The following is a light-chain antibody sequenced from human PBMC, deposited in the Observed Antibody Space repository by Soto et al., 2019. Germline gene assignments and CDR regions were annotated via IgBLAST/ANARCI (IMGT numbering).Light chain of an antibody. CDR1: SSDVATYNL. V-gene: IGLV2-14*02. Sequence: QSALTQPASVSGSPGQSITISCTGTSSDVATYNLVSWYQQRPGTAPQLIIYEVTKRPSGVPDRFSGSKSGNTASLTVSGLQAEDEADYYCSSYAGSRYVFGTGTKLTVL. CDR2: EVT. CDR3: SSYAGSRYV. J-gene: IGLJ1*01.